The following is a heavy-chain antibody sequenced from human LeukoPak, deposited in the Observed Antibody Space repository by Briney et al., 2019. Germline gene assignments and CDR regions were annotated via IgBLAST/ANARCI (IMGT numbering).Heavy chain of an antibody. Sequence: GASVKVSCKASGYTFTGYYMHWVRQAPGQGLEWMGWINPNSGGTNYAQKFQGWVTMTRDTSISTAYMELSRLRSDDTAVYYCARGPHPIEYTAKDVWGQGTTVTVSS. D-gene: IGHD6-6*01. CDR1: GYTFTGYY. V-gene: IGHV1-2*04. CDR2: INPNSGGT. CDR3: ARGPHPIEYTAKDV. J-gene: IGHJ6*02.